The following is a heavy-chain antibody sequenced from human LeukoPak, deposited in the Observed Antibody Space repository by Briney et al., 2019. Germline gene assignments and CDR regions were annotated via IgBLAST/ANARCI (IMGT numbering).Heavy chain of an antibody. CDR1: GYTFTAYY. V-gene: IGHV1-2*06. Sequence: GASVKVSCTASGYTFTAYYMHWVRQAPGQGLEWMGRINPDRGGTNYAQKFQGRVTRTRDKSISTAYMELTSLRSDDTAVYYCARGPYDYVWGNYRYTGDAFDIWGHGTVVTVSS. D-gene: IGHD3-16*02. CDR3: ARGPYDYVWGNYRYTGDAFDI. CDR2: INPDRGGT. J-gene: IGHJ3*02.